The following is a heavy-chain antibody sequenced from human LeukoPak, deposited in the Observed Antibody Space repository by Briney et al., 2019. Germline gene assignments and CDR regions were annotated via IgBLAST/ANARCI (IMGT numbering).Heavy chain of an antibody. Sequence: PSETLSLTCTVSGGSISSSSYYWGWIRQPPGKGLEWIGSIYYSGSTYYNPSLKSRVTISVDTSKNQFSLKLSSVTAADTAVYYCARPLMVRGVITSLFDYWGQGTLVTVSS. CDR2: IYYSGST. CDR3: ARPLMVRGVITSLFDY. J-gene: IGHJ4*02. CDR1: GGSISSSSYY. V-gene: IGHV4-39*01. D-gene: IGHD3-10*01.